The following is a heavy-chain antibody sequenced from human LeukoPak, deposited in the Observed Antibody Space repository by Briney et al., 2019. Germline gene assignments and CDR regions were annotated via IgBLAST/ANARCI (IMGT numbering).Heavy chain of an antibody. CDR3: ARGATVTTSGYYYYYYMDV. CDR1: GGTFISYA. D-gene: IGHD4-11*01. V-gene: IGHV1-69*05. Sequence: SVKVSCTASGGTFISYAISWVRQAPGQGLEWMGGIIPIFGTANYAQKFQGRVTITTDESTSTAYMELSGLRSEDTAVYYCARGATVTTSGYYYYYYMDVWGKGTTVTVSS. J-gene: IGHJ6*03. CDR2: IIPIFGTA.